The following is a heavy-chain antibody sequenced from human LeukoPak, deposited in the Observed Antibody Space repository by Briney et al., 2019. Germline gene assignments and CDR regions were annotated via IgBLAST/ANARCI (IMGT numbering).Heavy chain of an antibody. CDR1: GGSISSSSYY. V-gene: IGHV4-30-4*08. J-gene: IGHJ4*02. CDR2: IYYSGST. CDR3: ARVGAAAGYYFDY. Sequence: SETLSLTCTVSGGSISSSSYYWSWIRQPPGKGLEWIGYIYYSGSTYYNPSLKSRVTISVDTSKNQFSLKLSSVTAADTAVYYCARVGAAAGYYFDYWGQGTLVTVSS. D-gene: IGHD6-13*01.